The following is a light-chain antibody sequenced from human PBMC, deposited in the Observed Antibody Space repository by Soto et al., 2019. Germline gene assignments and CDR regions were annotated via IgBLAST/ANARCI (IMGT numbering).Light chain of an antibody. J-gene: IGLJ1*01. CDR3: SAFTGTPYV. Sequence: QSVLTQPASVSGSPGQSITISCTGSSSDVGGNKYVSWYQQYPGKAPKLMICDVSNRPSGVSNRFSGSKPGKTASLTISGLQAEDEADYSCSAFTGTPYVFGPGTKVTVL. CDR2: DVS. CDR1: SSDVGGNKY. V-gene: IGLV2-14*01.